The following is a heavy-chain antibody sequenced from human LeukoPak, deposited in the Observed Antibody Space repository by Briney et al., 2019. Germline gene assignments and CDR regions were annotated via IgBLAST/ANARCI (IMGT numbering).Heavy chain of an antibody. V-gene: IGHV5-10-1*01. D-gene: IGHD3-22*01. J-gene: IGHJ3*02. Sequence: GESLKISCKGSGHSFTSYWITWVRQMPGKGLEWMGKIDPSDSYTNYSPSLQGHVTISADKSISTAYLQWSSLKASDTAMYYCARIPHDSSGYYYAGDGFDIWGQGTMVTVSS. CDR1: GHSFTSYW. CDR3: ARIPHDSSGYYYAGDGFDI. CDR2: IDPSDSYT.